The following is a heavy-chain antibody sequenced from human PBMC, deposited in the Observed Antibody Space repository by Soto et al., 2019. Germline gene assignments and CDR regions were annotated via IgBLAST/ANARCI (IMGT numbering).Heavy chain of an antibody. Sequence: SETLSLTCTVSGGSISSSSYYWGWIRQPPGKGLEWIGSIYYSGSTYYNPSLKSRVTISVDTSKNQFSLKLSSVTAADTAVYYCARLGFITLAYSGQGTLVTVSS. CDR3: ARLGFITLAY. CDR1: GGSISSSSYY. V-gene: IGHV4-39*01. CDR2: IYYSGST. D-gene: IGHD3-22*01. J-gene: IGHJ4*02.